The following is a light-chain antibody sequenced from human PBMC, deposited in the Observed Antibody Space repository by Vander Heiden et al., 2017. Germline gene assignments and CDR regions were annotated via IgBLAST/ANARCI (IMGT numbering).Light chain of an antibody. Sequence: QSVLTQPPSASGTPGQRVTISCSGSSSNIGSNTVNWYQQLPGTAPKLRIYINNQRPSGVPDRFSCSKSGTSASLAISGLQSEDEADYDCSAWADSLNGSLVFGGGTKLTGL. V-gene: IGLV1-44*01. CDR3: SAWADSLNGSLV. J-gene: IGLJ3*02. CDR1: SSNIGSNT. CDR2: INN.